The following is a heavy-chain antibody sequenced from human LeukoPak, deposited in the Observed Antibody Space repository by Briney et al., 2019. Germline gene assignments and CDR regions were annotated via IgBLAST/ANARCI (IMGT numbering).Heavy chain of an antibody. CDR3: ARDLYYYDSSGYYYYYGMDV. D-gene: IGHD3-22*01. Sequence: SETLSLTCAVSGGSISSGGYSWSWIRQPPGKGLEWIGYIYHSGSTYCNPSLKSRVTISVDRSKNQFSLKLSSVTAADTAVYYCARDLYYYDSSGYYYYYGMDVWGQGTTVTVSS. CDR2: IYHSGST. CDR1: GGSISSGGYS. V-gene: IGHV4-30-2*01. J-gene: IGHJ6*02.